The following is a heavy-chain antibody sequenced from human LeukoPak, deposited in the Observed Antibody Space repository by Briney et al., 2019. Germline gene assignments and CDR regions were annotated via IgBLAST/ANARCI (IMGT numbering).Heavy chain of an antibody. D-gene: IGHD2-15*01. Sequence: PGGSLRLSCAASGFTFSSYAMSWVRQAPGKGREWVSAISASGGSTYYADSVKGRFTISRDNSKNTLYLQMNSLRAEDTAIYYCAKNGDRGAYCSGGSCYPYYYYYMDVWGKGTTVTISS. CDR2: ISASGGST. CDR1: GFTFSSYA. V-gene: IGHV3-23*01. CDR3: AKNGDRGAYCSGGSCYPYYYYYMDV. J-gene: IGHJ6*03.